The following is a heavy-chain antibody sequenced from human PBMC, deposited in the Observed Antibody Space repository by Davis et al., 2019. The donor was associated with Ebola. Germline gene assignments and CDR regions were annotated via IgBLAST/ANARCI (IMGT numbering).Heavy chain of an antibody. CDR1: GASISNPGSIITYY. CDR2: IYNTGNS. Sequence: PSETLSLTCTVSGASISNPGSIITYYWSWIRQPPGKALEWIGYIYNTGNSNYNPSLKSRVTISVDTSKNQFSLRVTSVTAADTAVYYCARYAQTNYCTNTDCPRWYDPWGQGTLVTVSS. V-gene: IGHV4-59*08. CDR3: ARYAQTNYCTNTDCPRWYDP. D-gene: IGHD1-7*01. J-gene: IGHJ5*02.